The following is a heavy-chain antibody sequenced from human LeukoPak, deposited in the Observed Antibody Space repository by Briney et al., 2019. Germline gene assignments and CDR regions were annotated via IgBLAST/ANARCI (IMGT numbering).Heavy chain of an antibody. CDR2: INHSGST. D-gene: IGHD5-18*01. Sequence: KPSESLSLTCAVYGGSFSSYYWGWIRQPPGKGRGWVGEINHSGSTNYNPSLKSRVTISVDTSKNQFSLKLSSVTAADTAVYYCAIPSGYSYGPYFQHWGQGTLVTVSS. V-gene: IGHV4-34*01. CDR1: GGSFSSYY. CDR3: AIPSGYSYGPYFQH. J-gene: IGHJ1*01.